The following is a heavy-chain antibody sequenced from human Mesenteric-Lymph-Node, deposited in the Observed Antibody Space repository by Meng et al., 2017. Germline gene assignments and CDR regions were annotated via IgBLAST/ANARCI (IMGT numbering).Heavy chain of an antibody. Sequence: GESLKISCAASGFTFSSHWMSWVRQAPGKGLEWVANIKQDGSEKYYVDSVKGRFTISRDNAKNSLYLQMNSLRAEDTAVYYCARGLEDYVSGYWGQGTLVTVSS. V-gene: IGHV3-7*01. CDR3: ARGLEDYVSGY. CDR1: GFTFSSHW. CDR2: IKQDGSEK. D-gene: IGHD3-16*01. J-gene: IGHJ4*02.